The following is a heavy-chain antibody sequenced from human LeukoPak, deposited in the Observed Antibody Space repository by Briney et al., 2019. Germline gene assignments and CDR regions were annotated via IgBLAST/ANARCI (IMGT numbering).Heavy chain of an antibody. CDR1: KFLFSNYW. Sequence: GGSLRLSCAASKFLFSNYWMSWVRQAPGKGLEWVAYIKKTGSETYYVDSVKGRFTITRDNARNSLFLQMNSLRAEDTAVYYCAREDGYCSGGNCYSYFDSWGQGTLVTVSS. CDR2: IKKTGSET. V-gene: IGHV3-7*01. J-gene: IGHJ4*02. CDR3: AREDGYCSGGNCYSYFDS. D-gene: IGHD2-15*01.